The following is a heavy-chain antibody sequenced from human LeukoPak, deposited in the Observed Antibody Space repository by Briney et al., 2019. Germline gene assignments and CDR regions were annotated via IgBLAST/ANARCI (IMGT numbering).Heavy chain of an antibody. J-gene: IGHJ6*03. CDR2: ITSGSSYI. CDR1: GFTVSSNS. CDR3: ARDPYSGSYGNYYYYFMDV. Sequence: GGSLRLSCAASGFTVSSNSMSWVRQAPGKGLEWVSSITSGSSYIYYADSVKGRFTISRDNAKNSLYLQMNSLRAEDTAVYYCARDPYSGSYGNYYYYFMDVWGKGTTVTISS. V-gene: IGHV3-21*01. D-gene: IGHD1-26*01.